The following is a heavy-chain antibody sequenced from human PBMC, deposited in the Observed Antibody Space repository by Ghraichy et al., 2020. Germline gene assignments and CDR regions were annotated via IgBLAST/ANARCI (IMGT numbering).Heavy chain of an antibody. CDR2: ISSDANNK. CDR3: VHIAASGDDY. V-gene: IGHV3-30*04. CDR1: GFTFDTYA. Sequence: GESLNISCAASGFTFDTYALHWVRQAPAQGLEWVAVISSDANNKYYAASVTGRFTISRDNSKNTLYLQMNSLRSQDTAMYYCVHIAASGDDYWGQGTLVIVSS. D-gene: IGHD6-13*01. J-gene: IGHJ4*02.